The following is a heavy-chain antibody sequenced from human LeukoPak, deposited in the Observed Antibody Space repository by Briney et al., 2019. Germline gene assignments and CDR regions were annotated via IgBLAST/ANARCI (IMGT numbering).Heavy chain of an antibody. J-gene: IGHJ4*02. CDR1: GFTFRDYY. V-gene: IGHV3-11*01. CDR3: ARYIRRWGYFDF. Sequence: GGSLRLSCAASGFTFRDYYMSWIRQAPGKGLEWVSYISSSGSNIYHADSVKGRFTISRDNAKNSLYLQMNSLRAEHTDMYFCARYIRRWGYFDFWGERTLVTVSS. CDR2: ISSSGSNI. D-gene: IGHD7-27*01.